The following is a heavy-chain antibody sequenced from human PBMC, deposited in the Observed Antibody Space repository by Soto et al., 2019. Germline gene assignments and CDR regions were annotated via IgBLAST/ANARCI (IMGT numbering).Heavy chain of an antibody. CDR2: IYSGGSI. Sequence: PGGSLRLSCAASGFTVSSNYMSWVRQAPGKGLEWVSVIYSGGSIYYADSVKGRFTISRDNSKNTLYLQMNSLRAEDTAVYYCARAEGIAAAGAYYYYYGMDVWGRGTTVTVSS. CDR1: GFTVSSNY. V-gene: IGHV3-53*01. CDR3: ARAEGIAAAGAYYYYYGMDV. D-gene: IGHD6-13*01. J-gene: IGHJ6*02.